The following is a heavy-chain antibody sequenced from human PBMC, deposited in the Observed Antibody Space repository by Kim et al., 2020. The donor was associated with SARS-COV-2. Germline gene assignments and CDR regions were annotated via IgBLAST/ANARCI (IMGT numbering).Heavy chain of an antibody. Sequence: GGSLRLSCAASGFTFSSYAMSWVRQAPGKGLEWVSAISGSGGSTYYADSVKGRFTISRDNSKNTLYLQMNSLRAEDTAVYYCAKATPQSAGIAAAGKAGWGQGTLVTVSS. CDR1: GFTFSSYA. V-gene: IGHV3-23*01. CDR3: AKATPQSAGIAAAGKAG. D-gene: IGHD6-13*01. J-gene: IGHJ4*02. CDR2: ISGSGGST.